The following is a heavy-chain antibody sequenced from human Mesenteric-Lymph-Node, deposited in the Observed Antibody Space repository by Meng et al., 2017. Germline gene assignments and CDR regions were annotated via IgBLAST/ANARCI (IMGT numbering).Heavy chain of an antibody. CDR3: TTIYYYDSSGYVVDY. Sequence: GESLKISCAASGFTFSSFGMIWVRQAPGKGLEWVGRFKSTRSGGTTDYTASVKGRFTISRDDSKNTLYLQMNSLKTEDTAVYYCTTIYYYDSSGYVVDYWGQGTLVTVSS. CDR1: GFTFSSFG. CDR2: FKSTRSGGTT. J-gene: IGHJ4*02. V-gene: IGHV3-15*01. D-gene: IGHD3-22*01.